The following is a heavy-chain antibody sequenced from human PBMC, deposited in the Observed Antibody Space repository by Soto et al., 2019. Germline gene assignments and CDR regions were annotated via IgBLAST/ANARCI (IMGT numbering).Heavy chain of an antibody. CDR1: GFTFSSYW. CDR2: IKQDGSEK. Sequence: EVQLVESGGGLVQPGGSLRLSCAASGFTFSSYWMSWVRQAPGKGLEWVANIKQDGSEKYYVDSVKGRFTISRDNAKNSLYLQMNSMRAEDTAVYYCARYLDYCSGGSCYSGGLGYWGQGTLVTVSS. V-gene: IGHV3-7*01. CDR3: ARYLDYCSGGSCYSGGLGY. D-gene: IGHD2-15*01. J-gene: IGHJ4*02.